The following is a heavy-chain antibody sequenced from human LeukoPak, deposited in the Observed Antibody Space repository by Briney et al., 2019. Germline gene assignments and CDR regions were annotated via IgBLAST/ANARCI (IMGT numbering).Heavy chain of an antibody. D-gene: IGHD2-15*01. Sequence: GSLRLSCAASGFTFSSYEMNWVRQPPGKGLEWIGEINHSGSTNYNPSLKSRVTISVDTSKNQFSLKLSSVTAADTAVYYCARPTRKYCSGGSCPKGWFDPWGQGTLVTVSS. CDR3: ARPTRKYCSGGSCPKGWFDP. CDR2: INHSGST. CDR1: GFTFSSYE. J-gene: IGHJ5*02. V-gene: IGHV4-34*01.